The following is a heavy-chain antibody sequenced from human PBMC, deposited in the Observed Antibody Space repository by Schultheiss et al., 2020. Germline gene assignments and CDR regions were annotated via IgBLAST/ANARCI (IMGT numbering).Heavy chain of an antibody. CDR1: EYTFSSYY. J-gene: IGHJ4*02. D-gene: IGHD4-17*01. CDR2: INPSGGST. CDR3: ARDLGTTVTHGIDY. V-gene: IGHV1-46*01. Sequence: ASVKVSCKASEYTFSSYYMHWVRQAPGQGLEWMGLINPSGGSTTYAQKFQGRVTMTRDTSTSTVYMELSSLRSDDTAFYYCARDLGTTVTHGIDYWGKGTLVTVSS.